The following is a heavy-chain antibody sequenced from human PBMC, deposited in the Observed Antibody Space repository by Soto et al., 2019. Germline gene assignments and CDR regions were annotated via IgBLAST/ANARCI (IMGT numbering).Heavy chain of an antibody. Sequence: GGCLRPSCAGSGFTFDDYWFHWVRQVPGKGLLWVSYIHGHGEVTKYADSVKGRFTISKDTAKNTLYLQLSSLRAEDAGVYYCARVRGGSGCVFDPFDLCGHVPLVPVS. D-gene: IGHD6-19*01. J-gene: IGHJ4*01. V-gene: IGHV3-74*03. CDR1: GFTFDDYW. CDR3: ARVRGGSGCVFDPFDL. CDR2: IHGHGEVT.